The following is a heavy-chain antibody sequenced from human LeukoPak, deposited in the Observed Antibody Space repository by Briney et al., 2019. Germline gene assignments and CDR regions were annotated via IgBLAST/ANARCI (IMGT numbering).Heavy chain of an antibody. V-gene: IGHV5-51*01. CDR3: ARRKDFWSGYYPYYFDY. CDR2: IYPGDSDT. D-gene: IGHD3-3*01. Sequence: GESLKISCKGSGYSFTSYWIGWVRQMPGKGLEWMGIIYPGDSDTRYSPSFQGQVTISADKSISTAYLQWSSLKASDTAMYYCARRKDFWSGYYPYYFDYWGQGTLVTVSS. J-gene: IGHJ4*02. CDR1: GYSFTSYW.